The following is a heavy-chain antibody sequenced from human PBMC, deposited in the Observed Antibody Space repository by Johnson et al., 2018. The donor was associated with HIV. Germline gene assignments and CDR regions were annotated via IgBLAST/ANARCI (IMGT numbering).Heavy chain of an antibody. D-gene: IGHD4-23*01. J-gene: IGHJ3*02. CDR3: AKDQTDYGGNSVKKDAFDI. V-gene: IGHV3-23*04. CDR1: GFTFSSYA. Sequence: VLLVESGGGLVQPGGSLRLSCAASGFTFSSYAMHWVRQAPGKGLEWVSAISGSGGSTYYADSVKGRFTISRDNSKNTLYLQMNSLRAEDTAVYYRAKDQTDYGGNSVKKDAFDIWGQGTMVTVSS. CDR2: ISGSGGST.